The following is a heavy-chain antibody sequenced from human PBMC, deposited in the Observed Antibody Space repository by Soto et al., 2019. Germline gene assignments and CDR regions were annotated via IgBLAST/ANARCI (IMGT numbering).Heavy chain of an antibody. CDR1: GFTVSSNY. V-gene: IGHV3-66*01. D-gene: IGHD4-17*01. CDR2: LYSGGNT. Sequence: EVQVVESGGGLVQPGGSLRLSCAASGFTVSSNYMSWVRQATGKGLEWLSSLYSGGNTKYADSVKDRVTICRDTSKNTLSLQMNRLRAEDTAVYHCVRAGPYGARYFDLWGRGTLVTVSS. CDR3: VRAGPYGARYFDL. J-gene: IGHJ2*01.